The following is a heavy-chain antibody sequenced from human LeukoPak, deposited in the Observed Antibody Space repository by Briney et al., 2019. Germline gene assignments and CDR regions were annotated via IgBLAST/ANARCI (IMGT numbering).Heavy chain of an antibody. D-gene: IGHD3-3*01. V-gene: IGHV1-2*02. Sequence: ASVNVSCKASGYTFTGYYMHWVRQAPGQGLEWMGWINSNSGVTYYAQKFKGRVTMSRDTSISKAYMEVSRLRADDSALYCCARFFAPILYYFDYWGQGTLVTVSS. J-gene: IGHJ4*02. CDR3: ARFFAPILYYFDY. CDR1: GYTFTGYY. CDR2: INSNSGVT.